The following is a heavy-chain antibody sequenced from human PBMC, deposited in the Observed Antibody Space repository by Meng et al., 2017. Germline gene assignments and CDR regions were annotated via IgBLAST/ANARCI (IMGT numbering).Heavy chain of an antibody. Sequence: QVQLVQSGAELENPWASVKVSCKASGYTFTSYGISWVRPAPGPGLEWMGWISAYNGNTNYAQKLQGRVTMTTDTSTSTAYMELRSLRSDDTAVYYCARDPRITGTTLPDYWGQGTLVTVSS. CDR3: ARDPRITGTTLPDY. V-gene: IGHV1-18*01. CDR2: ISAYNGNT. J-gene: IGHJ4*02. D-gene: IGHD1-7*01. CDR1: GYTFTSYG.